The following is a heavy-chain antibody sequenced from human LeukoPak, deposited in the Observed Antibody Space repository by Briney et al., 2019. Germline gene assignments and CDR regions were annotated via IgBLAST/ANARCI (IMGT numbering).Heavy chain of an antibody. J-gene: IGHJ4*02. CDR2: IIPIFGTA. CDR1: GGTFSSYA. V-gene: IGHV1-69*13. Sequence: GASVKVSCKASGGTFSSYAISWVRQAPGQGLEWMGGIIPIFGTANYAQKFQGGVTITADESTSTAYMELSSLRSEDTAVYYCARGIAVAGTIFDYWGQGTLVTVSS. D-gene: IGHD6-19*01. CDR3: ARGIAVAGTIFDY.